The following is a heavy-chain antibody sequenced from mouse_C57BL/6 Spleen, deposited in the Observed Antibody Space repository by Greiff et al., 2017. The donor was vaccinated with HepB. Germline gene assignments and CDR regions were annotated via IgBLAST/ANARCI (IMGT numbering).Heavy chain of an antibody. CDR2: IDPSDSYT. V-gene: IGHV1-69*01. J-gene: IGHJ2*01. Sequence: QVQLKQPGAELVMPGASVKLSCKASGYTFTSYWMHWVKQRPGQGLEWIGEIDPSDSYTNYNQKFKGKSTLTVDKSSSTAYMQLSSLTTRDSAVYYCARSVGGTVVAPSFDYWGQGTTLTVSS. CDR3: ARSVGGTVVAPSFDY. D-gene: IGHD1-1*01. CDR1: GYTFTSYW.